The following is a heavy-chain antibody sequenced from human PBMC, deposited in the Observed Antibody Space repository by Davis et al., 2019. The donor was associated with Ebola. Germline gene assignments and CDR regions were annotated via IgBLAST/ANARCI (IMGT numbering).Heavy chain of an antibody. CDR2: ITSSSSTI. CDR1: GFTFSSYG. Sequence: GGSLRLSCAASGFTFSSYGMNWVRQAPGKGLEWVSYITSSSSTIYYADSVKGRFTISRDNAKNSLYLQMNSLRDEDTAVYYCAKDNPPYYGDYEGSYFDYWGQGTLVTVSS. J-gene: IGHJ4*02. V-gene: IGHV3-48*02. CDR3: AKDNPPYYGDYEGSYFDY. D-gene: IGHD4-17*01.